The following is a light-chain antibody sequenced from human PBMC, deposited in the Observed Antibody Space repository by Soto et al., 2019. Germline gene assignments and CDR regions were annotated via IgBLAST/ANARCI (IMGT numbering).Light chain of an antibody. V-gene: IGKV2-28*01. CDR2: LGS. CDR1: QSLLHTNGHNY. CDR3: VQTLQTRT. Sequence: IVMTQSPLSLPVTPGEPASISCRSSQSLLHTNGHNYLDWYLQKPGQSPRLLIYLGSNRASGVPERCSGSGSGTDVTLKMSRVEADDVGVYYCVQTLQTRTFAEGTRVEI. J-gene: IGKJ1*01.